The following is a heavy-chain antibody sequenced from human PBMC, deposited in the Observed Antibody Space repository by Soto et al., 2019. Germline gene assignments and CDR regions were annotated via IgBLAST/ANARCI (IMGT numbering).Heavy chain of an antibody. CDR1: GFTFSSYW. Sequence: GGSLRLSCAASGFTFSSYWMSWVRQAPGKGLEWVSIISGSGGTTYYADSVKGRFTISRDNSKKTLYLQMNSLRAEDTAVYYCAKDLWERYGMDVWGQGTTVTVSS. V-gene: IGHV3-23*01. J-gene: IGHJ6*02. CDR2: ISGSGGTT. CDR3: AKDLWERYGMDV. D-gene: IGHD1-26*01.